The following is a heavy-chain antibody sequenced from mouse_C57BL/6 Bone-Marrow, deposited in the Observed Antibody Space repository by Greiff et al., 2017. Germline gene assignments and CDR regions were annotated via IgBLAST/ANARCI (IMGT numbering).Heavy chain of an antibody. CDR3: ARDVGVRHWYFDF. V-gene: IGHV5-4*01. J-gene: IGHJ1*03. CDR1: GFTFSSYA. CDR2: ISDGGSYT. D-gene: IGHD4-1*01. Sequence: DVKLVESGGGLVKPGGSLKLSCAASGFTFSSYAMSWVRQTPEKRLEWVATISDGGSYTYYPDNVKGRFTISRDNAKNNLYLQMSHLKSEDTAMYYCARDVGVRHWYFDFWGTGTTVTVSS.